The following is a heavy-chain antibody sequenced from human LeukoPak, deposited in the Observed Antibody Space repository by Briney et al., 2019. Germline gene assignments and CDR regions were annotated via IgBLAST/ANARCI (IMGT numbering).Heavy chain of an antibody. CDR2: IHPNTGAT. Sequence: ASVKVSCKASGYTFTGYHMHWVRQAPGQGLEWMGWIHPNTGATNYALKFQGRVTLTRDTSISAAYMEFSSLRSDDTAVYYCVFGLSGSYWSAPFDYWGQGTLVTVSS. V-gene: IGHV1-2*02. D-gene: IGHD1-26*01. CDR3: VFGLSGSYWSAPFDY. J-gene: IGHJ4*02. CDR1: GYTFTGYH.